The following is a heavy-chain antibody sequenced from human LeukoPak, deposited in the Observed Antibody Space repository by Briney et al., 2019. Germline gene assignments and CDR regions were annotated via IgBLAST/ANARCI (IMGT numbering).Heavy chain of an antibody. J-gene: IGHJ4*02. CDR1: GFTFSSYS. D-gene: IGHD3-22*01. CDR2: ISSSSSYI. CDR3: ASNPKYYYDSSGYYRPGDY. V-gene: IGHV3-21*01. Sequence: GGSLRLSCAASGFTFSSYSTNWVRQAPGKGLEWVSSISSSSSYIYYADSVKGRFTISRDNAKNSLYLQMNSLRAEDTAVYYCASNPKYYYDSSGYYRPGDYWGQGTLVTVSS.